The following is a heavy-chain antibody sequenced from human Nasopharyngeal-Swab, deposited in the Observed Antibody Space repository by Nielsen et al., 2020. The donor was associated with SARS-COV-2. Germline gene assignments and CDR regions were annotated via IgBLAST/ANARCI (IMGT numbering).Heavy chain of an antibody. V-gene: IGHV1-3*01. CDR2: INAGNGNT. CDR3: ARYYYYMDV. J-gene: IGHJ6*03. CDR1: GDTFTSEA. Sequence: ASVKDTCRDSGDTFTSEAMHGARKTPGQRLEWMGWINAGNGNTKYSQKFQGRVTITRDTSASTAYMELSSLRSEDTAVYYCARYYYYMDVWGKGTTVTVSS.